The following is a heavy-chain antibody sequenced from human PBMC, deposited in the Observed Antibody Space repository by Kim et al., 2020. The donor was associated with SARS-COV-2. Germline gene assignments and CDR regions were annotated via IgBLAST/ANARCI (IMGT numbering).Heavy chain of an antibody. CDR2: VIVVGGGT. J-gene: IGHJ6*03. V-gene: IGHV3-74*01. CDR1: GFTFSTYW. D-gene: IGHD2-2*01. Sequence: GGSLRLSCAASGFTFSTYWMYWFRQAPGRGRGWFSRVIVVGGGTTNADSGKGRFTISRDNAKNTLYLQMNSLRAEDTAVYYCVRPSSTSCPCYYMDVWGKGTTVTVSS. CDR3: VRPSSTSCPCYYMDV.